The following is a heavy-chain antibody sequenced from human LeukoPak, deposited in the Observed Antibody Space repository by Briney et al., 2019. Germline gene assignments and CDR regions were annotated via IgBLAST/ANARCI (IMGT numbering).Heavy chain of an antibody. CDR2: IIPILGIA. Sequence: ASVKVSCKASGGTFSSYAVSWVRQAPRQGLEWMGRIIPILGIANYAQKFQGRVTITADKSTSTAYMELSSLRSEDTAVYYCARENYTAKNYYGMDVWGQGTTVTVSS. J-gene: IGHJ6*02. CDR3: ARENYTAKNYYGMDV. V-gene: IGHV1-69*04. D-gene: IGHD5-18*01. CDR1: GGTFSSYA.